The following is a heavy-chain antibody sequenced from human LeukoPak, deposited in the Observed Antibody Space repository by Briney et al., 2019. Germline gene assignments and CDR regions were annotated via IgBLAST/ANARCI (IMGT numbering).Heavy chain of an antibody. J-gene: IGHJ4*02. CDR2: IRYDGNNK. Sequence: PGGSVRLSCAASGFTFSSYGMHWVRQAPGKGLEWVAFIRYDGNNKYYADSVKGRFTISRDNSKNTLYLQMNSLRAEDTAVYYCAKDFIAISDCEPLGYWGQGILVTVSS. CDR1: GFTFSSYG. D-gene: IGHD2-21*01. V-gene: IGHV3-30*02. CDR3: AKDFIAISDCEPLGY.